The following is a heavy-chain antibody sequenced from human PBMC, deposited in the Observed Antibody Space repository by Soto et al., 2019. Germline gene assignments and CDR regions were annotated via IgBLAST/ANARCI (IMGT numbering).Heavy chain of an antibody. CDR1: GGSISSSSYY. CDR3: ARHAEASGPSNWFDP. V-gene: IGHV4-39*01. Sequence: PSETLSLTCTVSGGSISSSSYYWGWIRQPPGKGLEWIGSIYYSGSTYYNPSLKSRVTISVDTSKNQFSLKLSSVTAADTAVYYRARHAEASGPSNWFDPWGQGTLVTVSS. J-gene: IGHJ5*02. D-gene: IGHD3-10*01. CDR2: IYYSGST.